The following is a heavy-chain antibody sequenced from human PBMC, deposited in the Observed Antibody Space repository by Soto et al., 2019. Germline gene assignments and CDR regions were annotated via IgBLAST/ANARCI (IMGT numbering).Heavy chain of an antibody. V-gene: IGHV4-4*07. Sequence: QVQLQESGPGLVEPSETLSLTCTVSGASISSYFWTWIRQPAGKGLDWIGRISTSGTTNCNPSLKSRVTMSVDTSKNHFSLNLSSVTAADTAVYYCAREAGPDRWFDPWGQGTLVTVSS. CDR2: ISTSGTT. CDR1: GASISSYF. D-gene: IGHD6-19*01. CDR3: AREAGPDRWFDP. J-gene: IGHJ5*02.